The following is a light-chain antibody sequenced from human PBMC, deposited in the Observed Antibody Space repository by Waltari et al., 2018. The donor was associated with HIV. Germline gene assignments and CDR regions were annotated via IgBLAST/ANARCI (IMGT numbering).Light chain of an antibody. CDR3: YSTDSSGYPL. CDR1: ALPNQS. J-gene: IGLJ2*01. Sequence: SYELTQPPSVSVSPGQAARITCSGDALPNQSAYWYQQKSGQAPVLVIYEDSERPSGIPERFSGSSSGTMATLTISGAQVEDEADYYCYSTDSSGYPLFGGGTKLTVL. V-gene: IGLV3-10*01. CDR2: EDS.